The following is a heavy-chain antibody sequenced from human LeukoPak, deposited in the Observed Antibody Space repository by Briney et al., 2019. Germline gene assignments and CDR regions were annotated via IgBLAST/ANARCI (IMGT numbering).Heavy chain of an antibody. CDR3: ARGVSDDY. J-gene: IGHJ4*02. V-gene: IGHV1-46*01. CDR2: INPSGGST. CDR1: GYTFTSYY. Sequence: ASVKVSCKASGYTFTSYYIYWVRQAPGQGLEWMGIINPSGGSTNYAQKFQGRVTMTRNTSISTAYMELSSLRSEDTAVYYCARGVSDDYWGQGTLVTVSS. D-gene: IGHD3-16*02.